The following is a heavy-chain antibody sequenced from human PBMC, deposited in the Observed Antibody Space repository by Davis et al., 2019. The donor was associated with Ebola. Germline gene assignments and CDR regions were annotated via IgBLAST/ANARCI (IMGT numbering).Heavy chain of an antibody. CDR2: ITAANGNT. J-gene: IGHJ6*02. V-gene: IGHV1-3*01. CDR3: AGGNQFVNYYGTDV. D-gene: IGHD6-6*01. CDR1: GGTFSSYA. Sequence: AASVKVSCKASGGTFSSYAISWVRQAPGQRLEWMGWITAANGNTKYSQKFQGRVTFSRDTSANTAFMELSSLTSEDTAVYYCAGGNQFVNYYGTDVWGQGTTVIVSS.